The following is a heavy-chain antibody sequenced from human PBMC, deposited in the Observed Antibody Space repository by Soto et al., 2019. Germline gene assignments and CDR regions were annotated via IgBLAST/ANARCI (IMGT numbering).Heavy chain of an antibody. CDR3: VRDRGTTFRMDV. Sequence: SSETLSLTCSVSGASITSGCSYCTWIRQHPGKGLDWIGNILYSEKNYYNPSLKRRVTISLDTSKNQFSLKVNSVTAAATAVYYCVRDRGTTFRMDVWGQGTTVTVSS. CDR2: ILYSEKN. D-gene: IGHD3-16*01. CDR1: GASITSGCSY. J-gene: IGHJ6*02. V-gene: IGHV4-31*03.